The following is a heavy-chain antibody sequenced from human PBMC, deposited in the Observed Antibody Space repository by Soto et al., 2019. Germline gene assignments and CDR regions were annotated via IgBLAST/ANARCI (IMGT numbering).Heavy chain of an antibody. V-gene: IGHV4-59*01. J-gene: IGHJ4*02. CDR2: TYYSGST. CDR1: GGSISSYY. D-gene: IGHD3-22*01. Sequence: QVQLQESGPGLVKPSETLSLTCTVSGGSISSYYWSWIRQPPGKGLEWIGYTYYSGSTNYNPSLKIRVATSVDTSKTQFSLKLSSVTAADTAVYYCARGLVVMYYFDYWGQGTLVTVSS. CDR3: ARGLVVMYYFDY.